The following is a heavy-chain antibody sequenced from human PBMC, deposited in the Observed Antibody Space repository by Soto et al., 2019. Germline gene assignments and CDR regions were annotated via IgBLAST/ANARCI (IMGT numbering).Heavy chain of an antibody. Sequence: VASVKVSCKTSGYTFSSYGISWVRQAPGQGLEWMGWINTYNGNTNYAQKFQGRVTMTTDTSTSTAYMEVRSLRSDDTAVYYCARWGVRISMVRGVNTDYYYYGMDVWGQGTTVTVSS. D-gene: IGHD3-10*01. CDR1: GYTFSSYG. CDR2: INTYNGNT. V-gene: IGHV1-18*01. J-gene: IGHJ6*02. CDR3: ARWGVRISMVRGVNTDYYYYGMDV.